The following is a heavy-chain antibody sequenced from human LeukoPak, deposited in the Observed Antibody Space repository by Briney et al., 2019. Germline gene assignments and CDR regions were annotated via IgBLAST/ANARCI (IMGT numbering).Heavy chain of an antibody. Sequence: GGSLRLSCAASGFTFSDYALHWVRQAPGKGLEWVAFISSDTNTKYADSVKGRFAISRDNAKSTLFLQMSSLRTEDTAVYYCARDFKTEDGYNTYYFDYWGQGALVTVSS. D-gene: IGHD5-24*01. CDR1: GFTFSDYA. CDR3: ARDFKTEDGYNTYYFDY. V-gene: IGHV3-30*09. J-gene: IGHJ4*02. CDR2: ISSDTNTK.